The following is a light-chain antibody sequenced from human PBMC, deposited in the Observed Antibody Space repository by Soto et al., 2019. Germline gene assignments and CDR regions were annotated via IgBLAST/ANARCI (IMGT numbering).Light chain of an antibody. CDR3: QQYISLHT. CDR2: DAS. J-gene: IGKJ2*01. CDR1: ESVGSN. V-gene: IGKV3-15*01. Sequence: EIVMTQSPATLSVSPGERATFSCRASESVGSNLAWYQLKSGQAPRLLIYDASTRATGVPARFSGSGSATEFTLTISSLQSEDFAVYYCQQYISLHTFGQGTKVDIK.